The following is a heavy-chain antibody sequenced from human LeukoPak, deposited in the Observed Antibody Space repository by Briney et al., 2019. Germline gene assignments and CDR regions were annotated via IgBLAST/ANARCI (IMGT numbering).Heavy chain of an antibody. J-gene: IGHJ3*02. Sequence: GASVKVSCKASGYTFTGYYMHWVRQAPGQGLEWMGRINPNSGGTNYAQKFQGRVTMTRDTSTSTVYMELSSLRSEDTAVYYCAKTYYDFWSGSLVDAFDIWGQGTMVTVSS. CDR2: INPNSGGT. CDR3: AKTYYDFWSGSLVDAFDI. D-gene: IGHD3-3*01. V-gene: IGHV1-2*06. CDR1: GYTFTGYY.